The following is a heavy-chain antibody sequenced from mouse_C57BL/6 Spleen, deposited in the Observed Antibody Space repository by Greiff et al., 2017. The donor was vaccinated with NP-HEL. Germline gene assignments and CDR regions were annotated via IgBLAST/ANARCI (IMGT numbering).Heavy chain of an antibody. CDR3: ARHYSNYVDY. Sequence: QVQLQQSGAELVKPGASVKISCKASGYAFSSSWMNWVKQRPGKGLEWIGRIYPGDGDTNYNGKFKGKATLTADKSSSTAYMQLSSLTSEDSAVYFCARHYSNYVDYWGQGTTLTVSS. V-gene: IGHV1-82*01. CDR1: GYAFSSSW. CDR2: IYPGDGDT. J-gene: IGHJ2*01. D-gene: IGHD2-5*01.